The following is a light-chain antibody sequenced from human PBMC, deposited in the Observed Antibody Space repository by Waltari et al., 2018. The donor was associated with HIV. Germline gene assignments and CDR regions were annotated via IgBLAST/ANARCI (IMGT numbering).Light chain of an antibody. Sequence: YVLTQPASVSVAQGQTANVTWGRGNIESKNVHWYQQKAGKAPILVLYDDSDRPSGIPERFSGFNFGNTATLTISRVEAGDEADYYCHVWENSIDEYVFGTGTKVTV. CDR2: DDS. CDR1: NIESKN. J-gene: IGLJ1*01. V-gene: IGLV3-21*02. CDR3: HVWENSIDEYV.